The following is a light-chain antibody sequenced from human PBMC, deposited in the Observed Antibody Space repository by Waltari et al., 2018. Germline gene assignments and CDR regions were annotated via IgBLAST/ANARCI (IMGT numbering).Light chain of an antibody. CDR2: DAS. Sequence: EIVLTQSPATLSWSPGERATLSCRASQSVNNRLAWYQPKPGQAPRRLIFDASKRATGIPARFSGRGSGTDFTLTISSLEPEDFAVYYCQYRGHWPPGATFGPGTKVEIK. CDR3: QYRGHWPPGAT. J-gene: IGKJ3*01. V-gene: IGKV3-11*01. CDR1: QSVNNR.